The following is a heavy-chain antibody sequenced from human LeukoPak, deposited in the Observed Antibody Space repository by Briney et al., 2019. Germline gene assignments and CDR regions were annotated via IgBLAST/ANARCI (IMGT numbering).Heavy chain of an antibody. D-gene: IGHD3-10*01. J-gene: IGHJ4*02. Sequence: PSETLSPTCTVSGGSISSYYWSWIRQPAGKGLEWIGRIYTSGGTNYNPSLKSRLTMSVDTSKNQFSLKLSSVTAADTAVYYCARVNYGSGVFDYWGQGSLVTVSS. CDR2: IYTSGGT. CDR3: ARVNYGSGVFDY. V-gene: IGHV4-4*07. CDR1: GGSISSYY.